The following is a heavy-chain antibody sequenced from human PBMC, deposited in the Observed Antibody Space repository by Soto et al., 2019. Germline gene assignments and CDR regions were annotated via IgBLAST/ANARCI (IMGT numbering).Heavy chain of an antibody. CDR3: AHSRYSRSSFDY. CDR2: IYWDDDK. V-gene: IGHV2-5*02. Sequence: GPTQVNPTQTLTLTCTFSGFSLTSNDVGVGWIRQPPGKALEWLALIYWDDDKRHSPSLKSRLTITKDTSKNQVVLRMTNMDPVDTATYYCAHSRYSRSSFDYWGQGTLVTVSS. J-gene: IGHJ4*02. CDR1: GFSLTSNDVG. D-gene: IGHD6-6*01.